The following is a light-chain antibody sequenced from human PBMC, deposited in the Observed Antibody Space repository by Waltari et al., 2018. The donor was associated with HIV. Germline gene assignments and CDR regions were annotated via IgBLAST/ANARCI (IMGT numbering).Light chain of an antibody. J-gene: IGLJ3*02. V-gene: IGLV2-14*01. CDR3: SSYTTTSTIL. CDR1: NSDIGGYNY. CDR2: EVT. Sequence: ALTQPASVSGSPGQSITISCTGTNSDIGGYNYVSWYQQHPGRAPKLLIYEVTHRPSGISYRFSGSKSGNTASMTISGLQAEDEADYYCSSYTTTSTILFGGGTKVTVL.